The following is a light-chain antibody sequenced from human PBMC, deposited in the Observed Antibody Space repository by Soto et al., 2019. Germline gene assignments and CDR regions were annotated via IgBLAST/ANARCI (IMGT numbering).Light chain of an antibody. J-gene: IGKJ1*01. CDR3: QQSGGA. Sequence: EIVLTQSPGTLSWSPGERATLSCRASQSVSSSYLAWYQQKPGQAPRLLIYGASSRATGIPDRFSGSGSGTDFTLTISRLEPEDFAVYYCQQSGGAFGQGTKVEIK. V-gene: IGKV3-20*01. CDR1: QSVSSSY. CDR2: GAS.